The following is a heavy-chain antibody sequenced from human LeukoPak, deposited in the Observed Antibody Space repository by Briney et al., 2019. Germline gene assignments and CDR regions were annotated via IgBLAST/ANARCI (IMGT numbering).Heavy chain of an antibody. V-gene: IGHV1-2*02. CDR1: GYILTDYY. J-gene: IGHJ4*02. D-gene: IGHD2/OR15-2a*01. Sequence: GASVKVSCKASGYILTDYYMHWVRQAPGQGLEWMGWINPNSGDTNYAQKFQGRVTMTRDTSISTVYMELRSLRSDDTAVYYCARLNSTHLFDTIYHQLDYWGQGALVTVSS. CDR2: INPNSGDT. CDR3: ARLNSTHLFDTIYHQLDY.